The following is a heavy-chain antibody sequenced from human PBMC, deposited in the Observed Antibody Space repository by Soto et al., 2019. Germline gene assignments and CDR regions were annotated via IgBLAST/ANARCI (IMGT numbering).Heavy chain of an antibody. CDR3: ARSVPRTNLFDP. J-gene: IGHJ5*02. Sequence: ASVKVSCKASGGTFSSYAISWVRPAPGQGLEWMGGLIPIVGTANSAQKFQGRVTITAAESTSTAYMELSSLRSEDKAVYYCARSVPRTNLFDPGGQGTLVPVS. CDR1: GGTFSSYA. CDR2: LIPIVGTA. V-gene: IGHV1-69*13.